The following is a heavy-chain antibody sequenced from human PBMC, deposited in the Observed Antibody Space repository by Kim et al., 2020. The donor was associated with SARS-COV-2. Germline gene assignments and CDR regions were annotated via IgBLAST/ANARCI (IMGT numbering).Heavy chain of an antibody. D-gene: IGHD6-19*01. V-gene: IGHV3-23*01. CDR3: AKRRFGTGLYYFDY. J-gene: IGHJ4*02. Sequence: YADSVKGRFTISRDNSKNTLYLQRDSLRVEDTAVYYCAKRRFGTGLYYFDYWGQGSLVTVSS.